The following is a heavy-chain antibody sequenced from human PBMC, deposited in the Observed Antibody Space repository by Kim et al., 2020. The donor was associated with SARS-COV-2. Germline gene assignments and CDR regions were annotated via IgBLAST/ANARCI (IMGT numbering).Heavy chain of an antibody. J-gene: IGHJ4*02. V-gene: IGHV3-23*01. D-gene: IGHD1-26*01. Sequence: ADAVKGRFTISRDNSKNTLYLQMNSLRAEDTAVYYCAKDSIVGAWGYFDYWGQGTLVTVSS. CDR3: AKDSIVGAWGYFDY.